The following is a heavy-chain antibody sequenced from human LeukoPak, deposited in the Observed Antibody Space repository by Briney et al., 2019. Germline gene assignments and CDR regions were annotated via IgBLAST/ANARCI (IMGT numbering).Heavy chain of an antibody. CDR2: IYSGGST. V-gene: IGHV3-53*01. CDR1: EFTVSSNY. J-gene: IGHJ4*02. CDR3: TTEYNFNYYDSSGYYY. Sequence: GGSLRLSCAASEFTVSSNYMNWVRQAPGKGLEWVSVIYSGGSTYYADSVKGRFTISRDNSKNTLYLQMNSLRAEDTAVYYCTTEYNFNYYDSSGYYYWGQGTLVTVSS. D-gene: IGHD3-22*01.